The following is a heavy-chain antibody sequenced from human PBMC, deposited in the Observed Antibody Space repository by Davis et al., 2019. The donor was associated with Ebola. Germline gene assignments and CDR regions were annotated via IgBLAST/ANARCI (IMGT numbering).Heavy chain of an antibody. J-gene: IGHJ6*02. CDR3: ARHCSSTSCPNYYYYGMDV. Sequence: GGSLRLSCKGSGYSFTSYWIGWVRQMPGKGLEWMGIIYPGDSDTRYSPSFQGQVTIAADKSISTAYLQWSSLKASDTAMYYCARHCSSTSCPNYYYYGMDVWGQGTTVTVSS. CDR2: IYPGDSDT. V-gene: IGHV5-51*01. D-gene: IGHD2-2*01. CDR1: GYSFTSYW.